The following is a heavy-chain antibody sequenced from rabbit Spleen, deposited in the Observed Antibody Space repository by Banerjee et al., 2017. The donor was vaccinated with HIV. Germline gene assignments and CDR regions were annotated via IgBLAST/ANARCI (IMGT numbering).Heavy chain of an antibody. CDR2: IHGGSDFT. CDR3: ARDLTDAISWNFNL. Sequence: QSLEESGGDLVKPGASLTLTCTASGFSFIAGYYMCWVRQAPGKGLEWIACIHGGSDFTYYASWAKGRFTISKTSSTTVTLQMTSLTVADTATYFCARDLTDAISWNFNLWGPGTLVTVS. J-gene: IGHJ4*01. CDR1: GFSFIAGYY. D-gene: IGHD2-1*01. V-gene: IGHV1S40*01.